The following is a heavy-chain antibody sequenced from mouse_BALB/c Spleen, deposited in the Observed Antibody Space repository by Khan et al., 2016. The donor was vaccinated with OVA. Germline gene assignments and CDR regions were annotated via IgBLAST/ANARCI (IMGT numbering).Heavy chain of an antibody. J-gene: IGHJ3*01. CDR3: GRDSDYHRNDGWFAY. D-gene: IGHD2-13*01. Sequence: QVQLKESGAELARPGASVKMSCKASGYTFTSYTIHWIKKRPGQGLEWIGYINPSNGYTNYNQKFKDKATLTTDKSSTTAYLQLSSLTSDDSAVYSCGRDSDYHRNDGWFAYWGQGTLVTVSS. V-gene: IGHV1-4*01. CDR1: GYTFTSYT. CDR2: INPSNGYT.